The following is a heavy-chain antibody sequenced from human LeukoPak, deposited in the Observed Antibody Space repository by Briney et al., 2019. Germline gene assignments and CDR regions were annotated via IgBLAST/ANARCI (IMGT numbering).Heavy chain of an antibody. CDR1: GFTFSSYS. CDR2: ISGSGGST. V-gene: IGHV3-23*01. D-gene: IGHD4-17*01. Sequence: GGSLRLSCAASGFTFSSYSMNWVRQAPGKGLEWVSAISGSGGSTYYADSVKGRFTISRDNSKNTLYLQMNSLRAEDTAVYYCAKKGYGDYLFDYWGQGTLVTVSS. CDR3: AKKGYGDYLFDY. J-gene: IGHJ4*02.